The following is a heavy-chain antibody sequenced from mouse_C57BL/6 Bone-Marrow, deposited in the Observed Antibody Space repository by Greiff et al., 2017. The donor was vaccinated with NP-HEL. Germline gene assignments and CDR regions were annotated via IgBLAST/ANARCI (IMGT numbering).Heavy chain of an antibody. CDR3: VRSMDY. J-gene: IGHJ4*01. V-gene: IGHV10-3*01. Sequence: EVMLVESGGGLVQPKGSLKLSCAASGFTFNTYAMHWVRQAPGKGLEWVACIRSKSSNYATYYADSVKDRFTISRDDSQSMLYLQMNNLKTEDTAMYYCVRSMDYWGQGTSVTVSS. CDR2: IRSKSSNYAT. CDR1: GFTFNTYA.